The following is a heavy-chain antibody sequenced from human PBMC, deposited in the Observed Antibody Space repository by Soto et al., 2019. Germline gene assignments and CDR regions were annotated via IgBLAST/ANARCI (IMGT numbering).Heavy chain of an antibody. CDR3: VREFVRDFHNWFDL. D-gene: IGHD2-21*02. CDR2: INPDGNVG. J-gene: IGHJ5*02. CDR1: GFTFSTYW. V-gene: IGHV3-7*01. Sequence: GGSLRLSCVGSGFTFSTYWMNWVRQAPGKGLEWVANINPDGNVGTYVDSVKGRFTISRDNAKNSLYLEMNSLRAEDTAVYYCVREFVRDFHNWFDLWGQGTLVTVSS.